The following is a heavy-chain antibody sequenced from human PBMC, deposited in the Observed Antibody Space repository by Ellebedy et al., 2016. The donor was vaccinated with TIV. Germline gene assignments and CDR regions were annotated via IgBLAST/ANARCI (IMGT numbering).Heavy chain of an antibody. J-gene: IGHJ4*02. CDR1: GYTFTGYY. D-gene: IGHD6-6*01. CDR3: AQGSSSITFDY. Sequence: ASVKVSXKASGYTFTGYYMHWVRQAPGQGLEWMGWINPNSGGTNYAQKFQGWVTMTRDTSTSTVYMELSSLRSEDTAVYYCAQGSSSITFDYWGQGTLVTVSS. CDR2: INPNSGGT. V-gene: IGHV1-2*04.